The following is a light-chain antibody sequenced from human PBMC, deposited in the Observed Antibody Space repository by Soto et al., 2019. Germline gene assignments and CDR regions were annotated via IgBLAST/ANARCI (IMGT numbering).Light chain of an antibody. CDR3: SSYTSSTPYV. Sequence: QSVLTQPASVSGSPGQSITISCTGTSSDVGGYNYVSWYQQHPGKAPKLMIYDVSNRPSGVSNRFSGSKSGNTASLTISGLQAEEEADYYCSSYTSSTPYVFGTGTKVPVL. CDR1: SSDVGGYNY. J-gene: IGLJ1*01. V-gene: IGLV2-14*01. CDR2: DVS.